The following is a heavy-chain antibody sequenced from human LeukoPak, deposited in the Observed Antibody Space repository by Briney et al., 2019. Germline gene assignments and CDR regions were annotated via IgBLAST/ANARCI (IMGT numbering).Heavy chain of an antibody. CDR1: GGSISSYY. CDR2: IYYSGST. V-gene: IGHV4-59*01. Sequence: SETLSLTCTVSGGSISSYYWSWIRQPPGKGLEWIGYIYYSGSTNYNPSLKSRVTISVDTSKNQFSLKLSSVTAADTAVYYCARASIAAAGTPCDYWGQGTLVTVSS. D-gene: IGHD6-13*01. J-gene: IGHJ4*02. CDR3: ARASIAAAGTPCDY.